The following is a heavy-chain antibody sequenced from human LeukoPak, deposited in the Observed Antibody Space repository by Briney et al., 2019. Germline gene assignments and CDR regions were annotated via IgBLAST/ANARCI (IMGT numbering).Heavy chain of an antibody. Sequence: SGTLSLTCAVSGASITSNNWWSWVRQPPGKGLEWIGEIYHGGSTNYNPSLMSRVSISVDKSKNQFSLKLSSVTAADTAVYYCASEPSLFRARYLSWERPAFDYWGQGTLVTVSS. CDR2: IYHGGST. J-gene: IGHJ4*02. V-gene: IGHV4-4*02. CDR3: ASEPSLFRARYLSWERPAFDY. CDR1: GASITSNNW. D-gene: IGHD3-9*01.